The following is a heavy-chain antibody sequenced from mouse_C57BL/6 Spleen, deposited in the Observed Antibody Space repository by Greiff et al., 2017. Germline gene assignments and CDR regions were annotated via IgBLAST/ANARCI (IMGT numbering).Heavy chain of an antibody. D-gene: IGHD2-1*01. CDR1: GYTFTGYW. Sequence: QVQLQQPGPELVRPGPSVKLSCKASGYTFTGYWMHWVKQRPIQGLEWIGNIDPSDSETHYNQKFKDKATLTVDKASSTAYMQLSNLTSEDTAVYYCARVATVEMSYWGQGTLVTVSA. CDR2: IDPSDSET. CDR3: ARVATVEMSY. J-gene: IGHJ3*01. V-gene: IGHV1-52*01.